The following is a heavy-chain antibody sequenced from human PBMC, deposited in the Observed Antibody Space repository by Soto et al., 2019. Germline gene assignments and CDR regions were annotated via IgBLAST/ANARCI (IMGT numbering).Heavy chain of an antibody. CDR3: ARDTFRSSSSGGPYYYYGMDV. V-gene: IGHV3-53*01. D-gene: IGHD6-6*01. CDR1: GFTVSSNY. J-gene: IGHJ6*02. Sequence: PGGSLRLSCAASGFTVSSNYMSWVRQAPGKGLEWVSVIYSGGSTYYADSVKGRFTISRDNSKNTLYLQMNSLRAEDTAVYYCARDTFRSSSSGGPYYYYGMDVWGQGTTVTVSS. CDR2: IYSGGST.